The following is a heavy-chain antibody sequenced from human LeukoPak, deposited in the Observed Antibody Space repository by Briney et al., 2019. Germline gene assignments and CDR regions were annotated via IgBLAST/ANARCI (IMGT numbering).Heavy chain of an antibody. CDR1: GGSISSGGYY. J-gene: IGHJ5*02. V-gene: IGHV4-39*01. D-gene: IGHD3-3*02. Sequence: SQTLSLTCTVSGGSISSGGYYWGWIRQPPGKGLEWIGSIYYSGSTYYNPSLKSRVTISVDTSKNQFSLKLSSVTAADTAVYYCARHHSFFGVVITRGWFDPWGQGTLVTVSS. CDR2: IYYSGST. CDR3: ARHHSFFGVVITRGWFDP.